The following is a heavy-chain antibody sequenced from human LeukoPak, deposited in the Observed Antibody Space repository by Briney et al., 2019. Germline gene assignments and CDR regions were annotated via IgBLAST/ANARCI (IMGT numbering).Heavy chain of an antibody. Sequence: ASVKVSCKASGYTFTGYCMHWVRQAPGQGLEWMGRINPNSGGTNYAQKFQGRVTMTRDTSISTAYMELSRLRSDDTAVYYCARARGTSGSYFREDFDYWGQGTLVTVSS. CDR1: GYTFTGYC. CDR3: ARARGTSGSYFREDFDY. J-gene: IGHJ4*02. CDR2: INPNSGGT. V-gene: IGHV1-2*06. D-gene: IGHD3-10*01.